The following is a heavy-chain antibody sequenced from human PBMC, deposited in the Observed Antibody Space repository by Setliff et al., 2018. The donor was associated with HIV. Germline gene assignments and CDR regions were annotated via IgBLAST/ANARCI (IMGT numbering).Heavy chain of an antibody. J-gene: IGHJ4*02. D-gene: IGHD2-15*01. CDR1: GFTFNNNA. V-gene: IGHV3-23*01. Sequence: GGSLRLSCAASGFTFNNNAMSWVRQAPGKGLEWVSGISQSGDRIYYADSVRGRFTISRDNSKNTLFLQMNSLTAEDTAVYYCVQDYCSHDSCNPFDYWGQGTLVIVSS. CDR3: VQDYCSHDSCNPFDY. CDR2: ISQSGDRI.